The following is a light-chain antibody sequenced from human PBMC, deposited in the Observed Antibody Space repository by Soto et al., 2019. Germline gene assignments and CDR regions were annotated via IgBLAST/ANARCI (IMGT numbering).Light chain of an antibody. CDR3: QQSYSTPYT. V-gene: IGKV1-39*01. CDR2: AAS. J-gene: IGKJ2*01. Sequence: DIQMTQSPSSLSAPVGDRVTITCRASQSVTSYLNWYQQKPGKPPKVLIYAASSLQSGVPSRFSGSGSGTDFTLTISSLQPEDFATYYCQQSYSTPYTFGQGTKLEIK. CDR1: QSVTSY.